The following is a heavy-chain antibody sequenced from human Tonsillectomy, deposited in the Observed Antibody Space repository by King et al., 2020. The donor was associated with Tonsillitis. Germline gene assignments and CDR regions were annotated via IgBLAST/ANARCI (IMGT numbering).Heavy chain of an antibody. V-gene: IGHV1-24*01. J-gene: IGHJ2*01. Sequence: VQLVESGAEVKKPGASVKVSCKVSGYTLTELSMHWVRQAPGKGLEWMGGFDPEDGETIYAQKFQGRVTMTEDTSTDTAYMELSSLRSEDTAVYYCATVYYDSSGHDFRHELGWYFDLWGRGTLVTVSS. D-gene: IGHD3-22*01. CDR2: FDPEDGET. CDR3: ATVYYDSSGHDFRHELGWYFDL. CDR1: GYTLTELS.